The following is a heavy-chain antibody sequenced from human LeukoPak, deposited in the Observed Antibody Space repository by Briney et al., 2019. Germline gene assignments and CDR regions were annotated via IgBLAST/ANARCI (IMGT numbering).Heavy chain of an antibody. J-gene: IGHJ4*02. Sequence: PGGSLRLSCAASGLTFSTYRMSWVRQAPGKGLEWVANIKQDGSGKHYVDSVKGRFTISRDNAKNSLYLQMSSLRAEDTAVYYCAESNWNDIYYFDYWGQGTLVTVSS. CDR2: IKQDGSGK. CDR1: GLTFSTYR. CDR3: AESNWNDIYYFDY. D-gene: IGHD1-1*01. V-gene: IGHV3-7*03.